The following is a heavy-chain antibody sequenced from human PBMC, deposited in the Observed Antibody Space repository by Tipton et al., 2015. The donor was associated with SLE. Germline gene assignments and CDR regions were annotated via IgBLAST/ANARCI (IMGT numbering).Heavy chain of an antibody. CDR2: IYYSGST. V-gene: IGHV4-59*08. Sequence: TLSLTCTVSGDSISRFYWSWIRQPPGKGLEWIGYIYYSGSTRYHPSLKSRVTISLDTSKNQFSLQLSSVTASDTAVYYCARQEELWGGSSPGSSPYYNMDVWGQGTTVTVSS. D-gene: IGHD1-7*01. CDR1: GDSISRFY. CDR3: ARQEELWGGSSPGSSPYYNMDV. J-gene: IGHJ6*02.